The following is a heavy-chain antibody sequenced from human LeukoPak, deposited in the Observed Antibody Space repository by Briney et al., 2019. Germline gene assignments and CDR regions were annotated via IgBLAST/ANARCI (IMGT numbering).Heavy chain of an antibody. D-gene: IGHD5-12*01. V-gene: IGHV1-8*03. Sequence: ASVKVSCKASGYTFTRYDINWVRQATGQGLEWMGWMNPNSGNTGYAQKFQGRVTITRNTSISTAYMELSSLRSEDTAVYYCARARGYSAYDFGLDYYYMDVWGKGTTVTVSS. CDR3: ARARGYSAYDFGLDYYYMDV. CDR2: MNPNSGNT. CDR1: GYTFTRYD. J-gene: IGHJ6*03.